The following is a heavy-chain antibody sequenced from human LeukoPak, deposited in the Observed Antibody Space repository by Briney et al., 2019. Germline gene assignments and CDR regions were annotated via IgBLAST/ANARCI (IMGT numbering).Heavy chain of an antibody. CDR3: ARDRSYYYYYMDV. CDR1: GYTFTGYY. V-gene: IGHV1-2*02. Sequence: ASVTVSCKASGYTFTGYYMHWVRQAPGQGLEWMGWINPNSGGTNYAQKFQGRVTITRDTSISTAYMELSRLRSDDTAVYYCARDRSYYYYYMDVWGKGTTVTVSS. J-gene: IGHJ6*03. CDR2: INPNSGGT.